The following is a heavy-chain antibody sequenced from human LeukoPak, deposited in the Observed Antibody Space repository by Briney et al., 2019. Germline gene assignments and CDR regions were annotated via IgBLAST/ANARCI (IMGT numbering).Heavy chain of an antibody. CDR2: ISSSGNHI. Sequence: GGSLRLSCAASGFTFRTYSMNWVRQAPGKGLEWVSSISSSGNHIYYADSVKGRFTISRDNANNSLYLQMNSLRAEDTAVYYCAGGYYYESGNLFNRGFDPWGQGTLVAVSS. D-gene: IGHD3-10*01. CDR1: GFTFRTYS. J-gene: IGHJ5*02. V-gene: IGHV3-21*01. CDR3: AGGYYYESGNLFNRGFDP.